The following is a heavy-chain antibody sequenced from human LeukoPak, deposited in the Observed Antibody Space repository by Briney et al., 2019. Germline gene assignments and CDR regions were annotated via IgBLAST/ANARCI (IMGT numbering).Heavy chain of an antibody. CDR1: GDSISSGGYS. V-gene: IGHV4-30-2*01. CDR3: ARASYGPGSWVYWYFDL. CDR2: IYQSGNT. Sequence: PSETLSLTCSVSGDSISSGGYSWSWIRQPPGKGLEWIGYIYQSGNTYYNPSLKGRVTISVDRTKNQFSLNLTSVTAADTAVYFCARASYGPGSWVYWYFDLWGRGTLVTVSS. J-gene: IGHJ2*01. D-gene: IGHD3-10*01.